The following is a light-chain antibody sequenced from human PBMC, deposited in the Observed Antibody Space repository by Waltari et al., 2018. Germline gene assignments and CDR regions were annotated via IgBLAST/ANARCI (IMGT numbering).Light chain of an antibody. Sequence: DAVMTQSPLSLPVTLGQPASISCKSSQSLVHSNGNTYLQWFQQRPGQSPRRLIYTVSTRESGVPDRFSGIGSGTDFTLKISRVEAEDVGVYYCMQGTHWPYTFGQGTRLDSK. J-gene: IGKJ2*01. CDR3: MQGTHWPYT. V-gene: IGKV2-30*02. CDR2: TVS. CDR1: QSLVHSNGNTY.